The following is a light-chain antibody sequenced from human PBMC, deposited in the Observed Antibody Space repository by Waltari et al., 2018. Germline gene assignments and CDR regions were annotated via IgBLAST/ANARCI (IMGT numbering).Light chain of an antibody. CDR1: QSVSRA. Sequence: ELVLTQSPGTLSWSLGESATLSCWASQSVSRALVWYQQKPGQAPRLLSYGASTRAPGIPDRFSGSGSGTDFSLTINRLEPEDFAVYYCQHYVRLPATFGQRTKVEI. CDR2: GAS. J-gene: IGKJ1*01. CDR3: QHYVRLPAT. V-gene: IGKV3-20*01.